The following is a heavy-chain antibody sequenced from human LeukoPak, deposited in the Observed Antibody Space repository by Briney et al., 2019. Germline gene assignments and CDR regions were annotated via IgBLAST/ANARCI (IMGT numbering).Heavy chain of an antibody. D-gene: IGHD5-18*01. J-gene: IGHJ4*02. CDR2: IYSGGTT. Sequence: GGSLRLSCAASGFIVSCNYMNWVRQPPGRVLEWDSIIYSGGTTYNADSVKGRFTNSRDDSKSTLFLQVNNLRAEGTAVYYCARGGEDSQLWFEPKQYYFDYWGQGTLVTVSS. CDR1: GFIVSCNY. V-gene: IGHV3-53*01. CDR3: ARGGEDSQLWFEPKQYYFDY.